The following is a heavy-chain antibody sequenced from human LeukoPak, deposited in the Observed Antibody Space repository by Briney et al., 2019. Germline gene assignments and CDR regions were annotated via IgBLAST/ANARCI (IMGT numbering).Heavy chain of an antibody. Sequence: SVKGRLTISRDNAKNSLYLQMNSLGAEDTAVYYCARDAQWPVPEGYFYYMDVWGKGTTVTVSS. D-gene: IGHD6-19*01. V-gene: IGHV3-21*01. CDR3: ARDAQWPVPEGYFYYMDV. J-gene: IGHJ6*03.